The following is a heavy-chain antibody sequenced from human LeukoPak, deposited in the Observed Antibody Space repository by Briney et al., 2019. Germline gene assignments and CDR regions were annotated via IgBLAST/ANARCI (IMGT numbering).Heavy chain of an antibody. D-gene: IGHD3-16*02. CDR3: AKSLGVCGYTRYKGFDQ. CDR2: ISNSDGSS. J-gene: IGHJ4*02. CDR1: GFAFNSFA. V-gene: IGHV3-23*01. Sequence: GGSLRLSCAASGFAFNSFAMNWVRQAPGKGLEWVSSISNSDGSSHYADFVKGRFTISRDNSKNTLHLQMNSLRAEDTAVYYCAKSLGVCGYTRYKGFDQWGQGTLVTVSS.